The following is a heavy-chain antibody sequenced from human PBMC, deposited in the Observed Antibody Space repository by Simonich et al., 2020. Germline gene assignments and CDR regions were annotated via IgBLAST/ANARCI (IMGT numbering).Heavy chain of an antibody. V-gene: IGHV3-48*03. J-gene: IGHJ4*02. Sequence: EVQLVESGGGLVQPGGSLRLSCAASGFTFSSYEMNWVRQAPGKGLEWVSYISSSVRTIYYADSVKGRFTISRDNAKNSLYLQMNSLRAEDTAVYYCARHYYGDYYFDYWGQGTLVTVSS. CDR2: ISSSVRTI. CDR1: GFTFSSYE. D-gene: IGHD4-17*01. CDR3: ARHYYGDYYFDY.